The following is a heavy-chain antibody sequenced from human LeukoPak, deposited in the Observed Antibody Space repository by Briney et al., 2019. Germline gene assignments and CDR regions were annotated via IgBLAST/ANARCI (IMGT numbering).Heavy chain of an antibody. J-gene: IGHJ5*02. D-gene: IGHD2-21*01. Sequence: GGSLRLSCAASGFTFDDYGMSWVRQAPGKGLEWVSGINWNGGSTGYADSVEGRFTISRDNAKNSLYLQMNSLRAEDTAVYYCARDGVEFYNWFDPWGQGTLVTVSS. CDR3: ARDGVEFYNWFDP. CDR2: INWNGGST. V-gene: IGHV3-20*04. CDR1: GFTFDDYG.